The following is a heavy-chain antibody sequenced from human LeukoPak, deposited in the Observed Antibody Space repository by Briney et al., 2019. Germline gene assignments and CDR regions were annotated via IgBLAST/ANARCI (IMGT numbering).Heavy chain of an antibody. CDR1: GYTFTSYG. V-gene: IGHV1-18*01. CDR2: ISAYNGNT. J-gene: IGHJ4*02. D-gene: IGHD1-26*01. Sequence: GASVTVSCTASGYTFTSYGISWVRQAPGQGLEWMGWISAYNGNTNYAQKLQGRVTMTTDTSTSTAYMELRSLRSDDTAVYYCARGPYSGSYYGLSASHWYYFDYWGQGTLVTVSS. CDR3: ARGPYSGSYYGLSASHWYYFDY.